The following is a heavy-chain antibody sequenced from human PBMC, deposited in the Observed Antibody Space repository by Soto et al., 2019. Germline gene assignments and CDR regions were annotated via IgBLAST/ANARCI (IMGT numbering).Heavy chain of an antibody. CDR3: ARLGITMIVVVTPSAY. V-gene: IGHV4-4*02. CDR2: IYHSGST. D-gene: IGHD3-22*01. J-gene: IGHJ4*02. Sequence: SETLSLTCAVSGVSISSSNWWSWVRQPPGKGLEWIGEIYHSGSTNYNPSLKSRVTISVDTSKNQFSLKLSSVTAADTAVYYCARLGITMIVVVTPSAYWGQGTLVTVSS. CDR1: GVSISSSNW.